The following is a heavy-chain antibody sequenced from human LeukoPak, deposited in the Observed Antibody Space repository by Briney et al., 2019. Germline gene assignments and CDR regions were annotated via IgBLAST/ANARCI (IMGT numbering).Heavy chain of an antibody. Sequence: PSETLSLTCTASGGSISGFYWSWIRQSPEKGLEWISYIHSSAGSNYNPSLKSRVTISVDTSKNQFSLKVTSVTAADTAMYYCARVGSEAVAGTGQYYFDYWGQGILVTVSS. CDR1: GGSISGFY. D-gene: IGHD6-19*01. J-gene: IGHJ4*02. CDR3: ARVGSEAVAGTGQYYFDY. CDR2: IHSSAGS. V-gene: IGHV4-59*01.